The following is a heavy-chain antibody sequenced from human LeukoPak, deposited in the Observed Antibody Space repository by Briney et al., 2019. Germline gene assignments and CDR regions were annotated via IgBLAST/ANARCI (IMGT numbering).Heavy chain of an antibody. D-gene: IGHD6-13*01. V-gene: IGHV3-7*01. CDR2: IKQDGSEK. CDR1: GFTVSSNY. Sequence: GSLRLSCAASGFTVSSNYMSWVRQAPGKGLEWVANIKQDGSEKYYVDSVKGRFTISRDNAKNSLYLQMNSLRAEDTAVYYCARLKQQLVRLLSRDTTYYYYYYMDVWGKGTTVTVSS. J-gene: IGHJ6*03. CDR3: ARLKQQLVRLLSRDTTYYYYYYMDV.